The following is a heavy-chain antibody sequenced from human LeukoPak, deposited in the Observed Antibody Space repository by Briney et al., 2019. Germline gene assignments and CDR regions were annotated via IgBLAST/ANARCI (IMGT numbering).Heavy chain of an antibody. CDR3: ARNYYDSSGYWSAFDI. CDR1: GYTFTGYY. D-gene: IGHD3-22*01. CDR2: INPNSGGT. Sequence: ASVKVSCKASGYTFTGYYMHWVRQAPGQGLEWMGWINPNSGGTNYAQKFQGRVTMTRDTSISTAYMEPSRLRSDDTAVYYCARNYYDSSGYWSAFDIWGQGTMVTVSS. J-gene: IGHJ3*02. V-gene: IGHV1-2*02.